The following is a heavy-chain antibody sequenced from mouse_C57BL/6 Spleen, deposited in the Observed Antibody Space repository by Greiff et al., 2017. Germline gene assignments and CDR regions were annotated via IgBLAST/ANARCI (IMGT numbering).Heavy chain of an antibody. CDR1: GYTFTSYW. CDR3: ARSSSYGWYFDV. J-gene: IGHJ1*03. D-gene: IGHD1-1*01. CDR2: IDPSDSYT. V-gene: IGHV1-59*01. Sequence: VQLQQPGAELVRPGTSVKLSCKASGYTFTSYWMHWVKQRPGQGLEWIGVIDPSDSYTNYNQKFKGKATLTVDTSSSTAYMQLSSLTSEDSAVYYCARSSSYGWYFDVWGTGTTVTVSS.